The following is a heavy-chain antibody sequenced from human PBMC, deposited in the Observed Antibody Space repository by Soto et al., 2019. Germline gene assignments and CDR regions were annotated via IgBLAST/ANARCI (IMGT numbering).Heavy chain of an antibody. CDR1: GFTFSSYG. D-gene: IGHD5-18*01. CDR2: ILYDGSNK. J-gene: IGHJ4*02. V-gene: IGHV3-33*01. Sequence: QVQLVESGGGVVQPGRSLRLSCAASGFTFSSYGMHWVRQAPGKGLEWVAVILYDGSNKYYADSVKGRFTISRDNSKNTLYLQMNSLRAEDTAVYYCARRGYSYGYVDYWGQGTLVTVSS. CDR3: ARRGYSYGYVDY.